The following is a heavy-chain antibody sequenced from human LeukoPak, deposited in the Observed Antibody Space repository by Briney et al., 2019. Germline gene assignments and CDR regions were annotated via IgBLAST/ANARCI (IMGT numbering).Heavy chain of an antibody. Sequence: SETLSLTCTVSGGSVSSGSYYWNWIRQPPGKGLEWIGYISYTGSTNYNPSLRSRVTISVETSKKQISLKLSSVTAADTAVYYCARAWDSSGYRGAFHIWGQGTMVTVSS. CDR3: ARAWDSSGYRGAFHI. CDR1: GGSVSSGSYY. V-gene: IGHV4-61*01. D-gene: IGHD3-22*01. CDR2: ISYTGST. J-gene: IGHJ3*02.